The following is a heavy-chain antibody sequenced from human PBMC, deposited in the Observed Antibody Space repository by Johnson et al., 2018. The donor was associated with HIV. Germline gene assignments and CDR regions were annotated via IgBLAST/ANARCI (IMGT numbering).Heavy chain of an antibody. V-gene: IGHV3-30*03. CDR1: GFTFSSHA. J-gene: IGHJ3*02. D-gene: IGHD5/OR15-5a*01. CDR3: ALYPPDAFDI. Sequence: QVQLVESGGGVVQAGRSLRLSCAASGFTFSSHAMDWVRQAPGKGLEWVAVISNDGSNKYYADSGKGRFTISRDNSKNTLYLQMNSLRAEDTAVYFCALYPPDAFDIWGQETMVTVSS. CDR2: ISNDGSNK.